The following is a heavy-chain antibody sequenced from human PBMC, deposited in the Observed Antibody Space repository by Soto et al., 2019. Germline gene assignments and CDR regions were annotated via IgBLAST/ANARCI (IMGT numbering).Heavy chain of an antibody. J-gene: IGHJ4*02. CDR3: ASGTGVVLPDYFDY. CDR1: GGSISSYY. Sequence: SETLSLTCTFSGGSISSYYWSWIRQPPGKGLEWIGYIYYSGSTNYNPSLKSRVTISVDTSKNQFSLKLSSVTAADTAVYYCASGTGVVLPDYFDYWGQGTLVTVSS. CDR2: IYYSGST. V-gene: IGHV4-59*01. D-gene: IGHD3-10*01.